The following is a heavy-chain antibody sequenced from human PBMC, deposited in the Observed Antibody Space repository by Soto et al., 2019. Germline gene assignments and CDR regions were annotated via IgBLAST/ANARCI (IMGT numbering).Heavy chain of an antibody. CDR3: VREASSSGLHLDH. CDR2: ISGSGSST. J-gene: IGHJ4*02. Sequence: LRLSCAASGFIFSNYAMSWVRQAPGKGLEWVSFISGSGSSTYYADSVKGRFTISRGNSKNTLYLQMNSLRAEDAAVYYCVREASSSGLHLDHWGRGTLVTVSS. CDR1: GFIFSNYA. D-gene: IGHD6-6*01. V-gene: IGHV3-23*01.